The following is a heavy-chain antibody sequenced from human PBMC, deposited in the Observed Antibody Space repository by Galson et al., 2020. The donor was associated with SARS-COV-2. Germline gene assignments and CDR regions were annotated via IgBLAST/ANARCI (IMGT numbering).Heavy chain of an antibody. CDR2: IWYDGSNK. Sequence: GGSLRLSCAASGFTFSSYGMHWVRQAPGKGLEWVAVIWYDGSNKYYVDSVKGRFTISRDDSKNTLYLQMNSLRAEDTAVYYCTRDLGTSAGTPYYYYGLDVWGQGTTVTVSS. J-gene: IGHJ6*02. CDR1: GFTFSSYG. D-gene: IGHD1-7*01. V-gene: IGHV3-33*01. CDR3: TRDLGTSAGTPYYYYGLDV.